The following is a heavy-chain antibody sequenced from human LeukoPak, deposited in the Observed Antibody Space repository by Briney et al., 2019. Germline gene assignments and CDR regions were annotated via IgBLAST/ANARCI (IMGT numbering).Heavy chain of an antibody. J-gene: IGHJ5*02. CDR1: GDSISSYY. V-gene: IGHV4-59*01. D-gene: IGHD4-17*01. CDR3: ARARGGYGDYGSWFDP. CDR2: IHYSGST. Sequence: PSETLSLTCTVSGDSISSYYWNWIRQPPGKGLEWIGFIHYSGSTNYNPFLKSRVTISVDMSKNQFSLKLSSVTAADTAVYCWARARGGYGDYGSWFDPWGQGTLVPVSS.